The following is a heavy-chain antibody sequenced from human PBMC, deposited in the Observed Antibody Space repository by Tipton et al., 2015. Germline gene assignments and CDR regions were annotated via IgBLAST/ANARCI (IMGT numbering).Heavy chain of an antibody. V-gene: IGHV1-69*01. D-gene: IGHD2-2*02. Sequence: QSGPEVKQPGSSVKVSCKASGGTFSTFTITWVRQAPGHGLEWMGGIIPMFGAANYAQKFQGRVTVTADESTSTAYMELSSLRSEDTAVYYCASGSYTGMGAYWGQGTLVTVSS. CDR2: IIPMFGAA. CDR3: ASGSYTGMGAY. CDR1: GGTFSTFT. J-gene: IGHJ4*02.